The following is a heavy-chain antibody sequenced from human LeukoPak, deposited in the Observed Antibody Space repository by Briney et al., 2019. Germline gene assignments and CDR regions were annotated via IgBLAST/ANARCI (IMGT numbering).Heavy chain of an antibody. CDR3: ARGGLTNRYCSGGSCYGVGVDY. D-gene: IGHD2-15*01. CDR1: GYTFTSYD. Sequence: GASVKVSCKASGYTFTSYDINWVRQATGQGLEWMGWMNPNSGNTGYAQKFQGRVTITADKSTSTAYMELSSLRSEDTAVYYCARGGLTNRYCSGGSCYGVGVDYWGQGTLVTVSS. CDR2: MNPNSGNT. J-gene: IGHJ4*02. V-gene: IGHV1-8*01.